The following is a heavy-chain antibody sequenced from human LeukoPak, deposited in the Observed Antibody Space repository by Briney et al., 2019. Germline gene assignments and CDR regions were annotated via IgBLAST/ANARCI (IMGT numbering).Heavy chain of an antibody. D-gene: IGHD3-10*01. J-gene: IGHJ6*04. V-gene: IGHV4-34*01. Sequence: SETLSLTCAVYGGSFSGYYWSWIRQPPGKGLEWIGEINHSGSTNYNPSLKSRVTVSVDTSKNQFSLKLSSVTAADTAVYYCARGAYYYGSGSYYNRLYGMDVWGKGTTVTVSS. CDR2: INHSGST. CDR1: GGSFSGYY. CDR3: ARGAYYYGSGSYYNRLYGMDV.